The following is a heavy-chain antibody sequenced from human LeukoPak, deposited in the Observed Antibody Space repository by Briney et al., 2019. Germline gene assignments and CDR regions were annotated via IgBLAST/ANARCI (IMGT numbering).Heavy chain of an antibody. D-gene: IGHD2-21*02. CDR2: INNHGSEG. Sequence: GGSLRLSCAAPGSTLRSHWMRWGRAAPGKGLGLVANINNHGSEGYFADSVKGPFTISRDNAKNLLYLQMNRLRAEDAAVYYCHCGGGCSWGQGTLVTVSS. CDR3: HCGGGCS. V-gene: IGHV3-7*01. CDR1: GSTLRSHW. J-gene: IGHJ5*02.